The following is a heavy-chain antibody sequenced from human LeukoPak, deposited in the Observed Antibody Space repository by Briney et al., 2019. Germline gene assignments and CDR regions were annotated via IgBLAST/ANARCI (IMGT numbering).Heavy chain of an antibody. J-gene: IGHJ4*02. Sequence: NPGGSLRLSCAASGFTFSDYYMSWIRQAPGKGLEWVSYISSSGGTIYYTDSVKGRFTISRDNAKNSLYLQMNSLRAEDTAVYYCARGSTYYVSSGQVPFDYWGQGTLVTVSS. CDR3: ARGSTYYVSSGQVPFDY. V-gene: IGHV3-11*01. CDR1: GFTFSDYY. D-gene: IGHD3-22*01. CDR2: ISSSGGTI.